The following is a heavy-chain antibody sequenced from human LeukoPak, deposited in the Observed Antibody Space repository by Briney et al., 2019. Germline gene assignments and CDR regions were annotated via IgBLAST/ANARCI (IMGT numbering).Heavy chain of an antibody. CDR1: GYTFTNYY. CDR2: VNPVGGLRT. D-gene: IGHD3-3*01. Sequence: ASVTVSCTASGYTFTNYYMHWVRQAPGQGLEWMGIVNPVGGLRTTSTQKFQGRITMTRDTSTSTVYMELSSLKSEDTAVYYCASTRVNFDAWSGYLIDYWGEGTLVTVSS. V-gene: IGHV1-46*01. CDR3: ASTRVNFDAWSGYLIDY. J-gene: IGHJ4*02.